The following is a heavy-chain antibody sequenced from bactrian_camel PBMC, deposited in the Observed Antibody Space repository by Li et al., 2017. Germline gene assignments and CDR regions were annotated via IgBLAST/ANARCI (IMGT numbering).Heavy chain of an antibody. CDR1: GYSFSRYW. V-gene: IGHV3S1*01. Sequence: VQLVESGGGSVQVGESLRLSCAGRGYSFSRYWAWFRQRPGKKREGVALLDRYGGTRYGDSARGRFTISKDNAKNTLYLQMNSLKPEDTAMYYCAADWWCGVSGGIGGSWFEGGYDNTYWGQGTQVTVS. J-gene: IGHJ4*01. D-gene: IGHD6*01. CDR3: AADWWCGVSGGIGGSWFEGGYDNTY. CDR2: LDRYGGT.